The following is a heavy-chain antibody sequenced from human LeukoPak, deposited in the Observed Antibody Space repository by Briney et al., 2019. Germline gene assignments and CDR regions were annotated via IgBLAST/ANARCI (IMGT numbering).Heavy chain of an antibody. CDR3: ARSGIAVAGRDY. V-gene: IGHV1-2*02. D-gene: IGHD6-19*01. J-gene: IGHJ4*02. CDR1: GYTFTGYY. CDR2: INPNSGGT. Sequence: GASVKVSCTSSGYTFTGYYMHWVRQAPGQGLEWMGWINPNSGGTNYAQKVQGRVTMTRYTSISTAYMELSRLRSDDTAVYYCARSGIAVAGRDYWGQGTLVTVSS.